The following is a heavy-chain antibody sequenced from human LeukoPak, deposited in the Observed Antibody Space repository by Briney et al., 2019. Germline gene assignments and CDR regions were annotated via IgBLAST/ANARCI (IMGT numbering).Heavy chain of an antibody. CDR1: GYSFTNYW. V-gene: IGHV5-51*01. Sequence: GESPKISCKASGYSFTNYWIAWVRQLPGKGLEWMGIFYPSDSDTIYSPSIQGQVTISADKSISTAYLQWSSLKASDTAMYYCARVFKAAMAHFDYWGQGTLVTVSS. CDR2: FYPSDSDT. CDR3: ARVFKAAMAHFDY. D-gene: IGHD5-18*01. J-gene: IGHJ4*02.